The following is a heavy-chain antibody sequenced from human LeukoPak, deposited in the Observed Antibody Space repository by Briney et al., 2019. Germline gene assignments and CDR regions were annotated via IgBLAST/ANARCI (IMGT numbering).Heavy chain of an antibody. CDR2: IHHSGST. V-gene: IGHV4-4*02. D-gene: IGHD1-14*01. CDR3: ARHEWGITNAFDI. CDR1: GGSISTNNW. J-gene: IGHJ3*02. Sequence: SGTLSLTCAVSGGSISTNNWWTWVRQPPGKGLEWIGEIHHSGSTDYNPSLKSRVTISVDTSKKQFSLKLRSVTAADTAVYYCARHEWGITNAFDIWGQGTMVTVSS.